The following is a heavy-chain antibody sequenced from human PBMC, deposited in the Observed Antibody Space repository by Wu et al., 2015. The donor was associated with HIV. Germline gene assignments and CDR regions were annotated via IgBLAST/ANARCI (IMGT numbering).Heavy chain of an antibody. D-gene: IGHD5-24*01. CDR3: ARVGDGYKSWHWYFDL. J-gene: IGHJ2*01. CDR2: IIPIFGTA. V-gene: IGHV1-69*05. CDR1: GGTFSSYA. Sequence: QVQLVQSGAEVKKPGSSVKVSCKASGGTFSSYAISWVRQAPGQGLEWMGGIIPIFGTAKYAQKFQGRVTITTDESTSTAYMELSSLRSEDTAVYYCARVGDGYKSWHWYFDLWGRGTLVTVSS.